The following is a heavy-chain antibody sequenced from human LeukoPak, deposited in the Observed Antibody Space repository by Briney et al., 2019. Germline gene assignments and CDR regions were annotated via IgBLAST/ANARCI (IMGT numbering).Heavy chain of an antibody. J-gene: IGHJ4*02. CDR3: ARVGSGHFDY. CDR2: IYYTGGT. Sequence: PSETLSLTCTVSGGSISSYYWSWIRQPPGKGLEWIGYIYYTGGTNYNPSLKSRVTISIDTSKNQFSLKLSSVTAADTAVYYCARVGSGHFDYWGRGTLVTVSS. CDR1: GGSISSYY. D-gene: IGHD6-19*01. V-gene: IGHV4-59*01.